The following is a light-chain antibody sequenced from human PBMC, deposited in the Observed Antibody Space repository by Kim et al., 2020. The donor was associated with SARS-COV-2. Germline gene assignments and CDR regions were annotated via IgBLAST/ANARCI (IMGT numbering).Light chain of an antibody. CDR3: QQYRYWPLT. CDR1: QSISSY. V-gene: IGKV1-39*02. Sequence: ASVGDRVTITCRASQSISSYLNWYQQKPGKAPKLLIYAASSLQSGVPSRFSGSGSGTDFTLTISSLQPEDFAVYSCQQYRYWPLTFGGGTKVDIK. CDR2: AAS. J-gene: IGKJ4*01.